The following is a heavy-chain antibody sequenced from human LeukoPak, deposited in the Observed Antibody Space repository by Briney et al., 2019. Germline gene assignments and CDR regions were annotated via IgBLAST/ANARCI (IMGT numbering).Heavy chain of an antibody. CDR3: ARHYYDFWSGYSYYFDY. Sequence: KGGESLKISCKGSGYSFTSYWISWVRQMPGKGLEWMGIIYPGDSDTRYSPSFQGQVTISADKSISTAYLQWSSLKASDTAMYYCARHYYDFWSGYSYYFDYWGQGTLVTVSS. CDR2: IYPGDSDT. J-gene: IGHJ4*02. CDR1: GYSFTSYW. D-gene: IGHD3-3*01. V-gene: IGHV5-51*01.